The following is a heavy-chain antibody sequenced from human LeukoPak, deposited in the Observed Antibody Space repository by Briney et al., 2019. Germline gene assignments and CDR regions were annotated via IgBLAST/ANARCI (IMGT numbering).Heavy chain of an antibody. CDR1: GYTFTSYY. CDR2: INPSGGST. Sequence: ASVKLSCKASGYTFTSYYMHWVRQAPGQGLEWMGIINPSGGSTSYAQKFQGRVTMTRDTSTSTVYMELSCLRSEDTAVYYCARDIYYDSSGYWSAEYFQHWGQGTLVTVSS. V-gene: IGHV1-46*01. J-gene: IGHJ1*01. D-gene: IGHD3-22*01. CDR3: ARDIYYDSSGYWSAEYFQH.